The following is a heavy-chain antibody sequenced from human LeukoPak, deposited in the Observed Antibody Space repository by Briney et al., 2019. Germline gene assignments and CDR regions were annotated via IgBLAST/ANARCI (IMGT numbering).Heavy chain of an antibody. CDR2: MKQDGSEK. CDR3: ARDLGGTNYYYYYMDV. J-gene: IGHJ6*03. Sequence: PGGSLRLSCAASGFTFSSYWMSWVGQAPGKGLAGVANMKQDGSEKYYVDSVKGRFTISRDNAKNSLYLQMNSLRAEDTAVYYCARDLGGTNYYYYYMDVWGKGTTVTVSS. V-gene: IGHV3-7*01. D-gene: IGHD1-1*01. CDR1: GFTFSSYW.